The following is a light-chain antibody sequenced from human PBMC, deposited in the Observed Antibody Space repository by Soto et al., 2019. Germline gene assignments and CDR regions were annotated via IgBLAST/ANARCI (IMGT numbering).Light chain of an antibody. CDR2: DVS. V-gene: IGLV2-14*01. CDR1: SSDVGGYNY. CDR3: SAYTSSSTLGV. Sequence: QSALTQPASVSGSPGQSITISCTGTSSDVGGYNYVSWYQQHPGKAPKLMIYDVSNRPSGVSNRFSGSKSGNTASLTISGLQAEDEAEYDGSAYTSSSTLGVVGGGTQLTVL. J-gene: IGLJ2*01.